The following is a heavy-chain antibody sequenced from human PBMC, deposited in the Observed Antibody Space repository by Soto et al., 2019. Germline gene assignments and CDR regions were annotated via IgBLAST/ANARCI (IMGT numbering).Heavy chain of an antibody. CDR3: AGYGSSWYGAFVI. J-gene: IGHJ3*02. D-gene: IGHD6-13*01. CDR1: GGSVGSGSDY. CDR2: IYYSGST. Sequence: SEPLRVTKSVSGGSVGSGSDYCSWIRKPPGKGLEWIGYIYYSGSTNYNPSLKSRVTISVDTSKNQFSLKLSSVTAADTAVYYCAGYGSSWYGAFVIWGQGTMVTVS. V-gene: IGHV4-61*01.